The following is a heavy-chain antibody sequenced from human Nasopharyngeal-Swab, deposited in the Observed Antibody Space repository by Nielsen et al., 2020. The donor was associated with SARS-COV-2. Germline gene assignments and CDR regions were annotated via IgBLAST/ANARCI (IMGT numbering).Heavy chain of an antibody. CDR1: GFTFSSYA. D-gene: IGHD2-15*01. CDR2: ISYDGSNK. V-gene: IGHV3-30-3*01. CDR3: ARSWSGGYSFSFDY. Sequence: GGSLRLSCAASGFTFSSYAMHWVRQAPGKGLEWVAVISYDGSNKYYADSVKGRFTISRDNSKNTLYLQMNSLRAEDTAVYYCARSWSGGYSFSFDYWGQGTQVTVSS. J-gene: IGHJ4*02.